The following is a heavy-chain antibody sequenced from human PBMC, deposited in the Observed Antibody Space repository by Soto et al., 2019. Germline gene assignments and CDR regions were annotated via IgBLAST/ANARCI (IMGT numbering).Heavy chain of an antibody. CDR3: ARVARDQGYCSGGSCYGWFDP. V-gene: IGHV4-31*03. J-gene: IGHJ5*02. Sequence: TSETLSLTCTVSGGSISSGGYYWSWIRQHPGKGLEWIGYIYYSGSTYYNPSLKSRVTISVDTSKNQFSLKLSSVTAADTAVYYCARVARDQGYCSGGSCYGWFDPWGQGXLVTVSS. D-gene: IGHD2-15*01. CDR2: IYYSGST. CDR1: GGSISSGGYY.